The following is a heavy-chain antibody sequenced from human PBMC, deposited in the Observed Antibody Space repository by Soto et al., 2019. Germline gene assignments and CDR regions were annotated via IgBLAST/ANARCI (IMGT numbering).Heavy chain of an antibody. Sequence: QVQLEESGGGVVQPGRSLRLSCEASGFTFNTYSMHWVRQPPGKGLEWLAAIWYDGTQKYYADSVKGRFIITRDTSKKTLYLEMNSMRAEDTAVYYCARAGGTTVTGLWHFDSWGQGTLVTVSS. CDR3: ARAGGTTVTGLWHFDS. D-gene: IGHD4-17*01. J-gene: IGHJ4*02. CDR2: IWYDGTQK. V-gene: IGHV3-33*01. CDR1: GFTFNTYS.